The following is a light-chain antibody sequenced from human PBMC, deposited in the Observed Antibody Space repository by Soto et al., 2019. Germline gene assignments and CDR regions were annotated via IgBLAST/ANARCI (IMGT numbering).Light chain of an antibody. V-gene: IGLV2-23*01. Sequence: QSALTQAASVSGSPGQSITISCTGTSSDVGSYNLVSWYQQHPGTAPKLMIYEDNKRASGVSNRFSGSTSGITASLTISVLQAEDEADYYCCSYAGSSTWVFGGGTQLTVL. CDR2: EDN. J-gene: IGLJ3*02. CDR3: CSYAGSSTWV. CDR1: SSDVGSYNL.